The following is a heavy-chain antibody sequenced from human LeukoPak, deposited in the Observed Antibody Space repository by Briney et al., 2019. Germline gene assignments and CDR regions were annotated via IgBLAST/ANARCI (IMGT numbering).Heavy chain of an antibody. Sequence: PSETLSLTCTVSGGSISSYYWSRIRQPPGKGLEWIGYIYYSGSTNYNPSLKSRVTISVDTSKNQFSLKLSSVTAADTAVYYRARRRGDYYDSSGYPDYYFDYWGQGTLVTVSS. CDR2: IYYSGST. J-gene: IGHJ4*02. D-gene: IGHD3-22*01. CDR1: GGSISSYY. V-gene: IGHV4-59*01. CDR3: ARRRGDYYDSSGYPDYYFDY.